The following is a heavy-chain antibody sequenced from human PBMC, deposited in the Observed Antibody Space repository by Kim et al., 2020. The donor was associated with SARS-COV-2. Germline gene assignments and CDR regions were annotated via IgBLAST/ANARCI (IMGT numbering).Heavy chain of an antibody. CDR2: IKRDGSER. J-gene: IGHJ4*02. Sequence: NIKRDGSERYYGDSVKGRFTISRDNAKSSVFLQMNSLRSEDTVYYCGISGIWGQGTLVTVSS. V-gene: IGHV3-7*01. CDR3: GISGI.